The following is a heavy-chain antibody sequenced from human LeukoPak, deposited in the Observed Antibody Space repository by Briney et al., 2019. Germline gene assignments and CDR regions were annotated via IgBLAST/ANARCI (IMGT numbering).Heavy chain of an antibody. Sequence: SETLSLTCTVSFGSISSSTYYWGWIRQPPGKGLEWIGSLYNSGTPYYNPSLKSRVAISIDTSRSQFSLKLSSVTAADTAVYYCARRLNRRDGYRNDAFDIWGQGTMVTVSS. V-gene: IGHV4-39*01. CDR3: ARRLNRRDGYRNDAFDI. CDR2: LYNSGTP. D-gene: IGHD5-24*01. J-gene: IGHJ3*02. CDR1: FGSISSSTYY.